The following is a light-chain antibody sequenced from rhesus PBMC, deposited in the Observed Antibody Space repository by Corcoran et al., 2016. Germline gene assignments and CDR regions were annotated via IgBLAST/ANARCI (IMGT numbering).Light chain of an antibody. CDR2: YAS. CDR1: QGISSY. J-gene: IGKJ3*01. V-gene: IGKV1-37*01. CDR3: QQYNGVPFT. Sequence: DIQMTQSPSSLSASVGDRVTITCRASQGISSYLAWYQQKPGKAPKPLIYYASNLESGVPSRFSGSGFWTEFTLTISSLQPEDFGTYYCQQYNGVPFTFGPGTNLDIK.